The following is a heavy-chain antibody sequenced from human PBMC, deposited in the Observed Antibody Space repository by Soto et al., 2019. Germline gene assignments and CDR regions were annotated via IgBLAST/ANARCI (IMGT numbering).Heavy chain of an antibody. CDR2: IYYSGST. CDR3: ARDKGGYDSDY. D-gene: IGHD5-12*01. CDR1: GGSISSYY. V-gene: IGHV4-59*01. J-gene: IGHJ4*02. Sequence: SETLSLTCTVSGGSISSYYWSWIRQPPGKGLEWIGYIYYSGSTNYNPSLKSRVTISVDTSKNQFSLKLSSVTAADTAVYYCARDKGGYDSDYWGQGTLVTVS.